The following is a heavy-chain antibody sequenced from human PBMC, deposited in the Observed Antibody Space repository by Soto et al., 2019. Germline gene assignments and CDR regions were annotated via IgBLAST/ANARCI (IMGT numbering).Heavy chain of an antibody. D-gene: IGHD6-19*01. J-gene: IGHJ6*02. CDR3: ASRSSGWPYYYYYGMDV. CDR2: INDSRMT. Sequence: PSETLSLTCAVYGVSFSGSYCSWIRQPPGKRPEWIGEINDSRMTHYNPSLKSRVTISVDTSKNQLSLKLSSVIAADTAVDYCASRSSGWPYYYYYGMDVWGQGTTVTVSS. V-gene: IGHV4-34*01. CDR1: GVSFSGSY.